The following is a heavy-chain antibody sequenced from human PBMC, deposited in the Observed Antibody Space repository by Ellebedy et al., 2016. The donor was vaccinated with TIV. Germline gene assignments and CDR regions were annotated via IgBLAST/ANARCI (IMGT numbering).Heavy chain of an antibody. Sequence: GESLKISXTASGFTFGDYAMSWFRQAPGKGLEWVANIKQDGSEKYYVTSLKGRFTISRDNARNSLYLQMNSLRAEDTAVYYCARHIYGTTYPLDSWGQGTLVTVSS. CDR3: ARHIYGTTYPLDS. CDR2: IKQDGSEK. D-gene: IGHD1-14*01. J-gene: IGHJ4*02. CDR1: GFTFGDYA. V-gene: IGHV3-7*01.